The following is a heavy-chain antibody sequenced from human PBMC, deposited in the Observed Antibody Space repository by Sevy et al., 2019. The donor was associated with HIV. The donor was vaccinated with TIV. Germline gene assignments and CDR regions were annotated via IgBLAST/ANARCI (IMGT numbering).Heavy chain of an antibody. CDR1: GYTFTFYG. Sequence: ASVKVSCKGSGYTFTFYGMSWVRQAPGQGLEWIGGIDTNNGNTKYGLKFQDRVTMTTDTSTNTAYLEVRSLRPDDTAFYSGASGQLAKEYSWFDPWGQGTQVTVSS. J-gene: IGHJ5*02. D-gene: IGHD1-1*01. CDR2: IDTNNGNT. V-gene: IGHV1-18*04. CDR3: ASGQLAKEYSWFDP.